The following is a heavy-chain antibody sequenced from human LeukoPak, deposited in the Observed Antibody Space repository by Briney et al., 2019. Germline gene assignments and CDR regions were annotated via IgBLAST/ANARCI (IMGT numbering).Heavy chain of an antibody. CDR1: GFTFSSYA. J-gene: IGHJ3*02. Sequence: GGSLRLSCAASGFTFSSYAMHWVRQAPGKGLEWVAVISYDGSNKYYADSVKGRFTIFRDNSKNTLYLQMNSLRAEDTAVYYCARGSGRFLSLDAFDIWGQGTMVTVSS. CDR3: ARGSGRFLSLDAFDI. D-gene: IGHD3-3*01. V-gene: IGHV3-30*04. CDR2: ISYDGSNK.